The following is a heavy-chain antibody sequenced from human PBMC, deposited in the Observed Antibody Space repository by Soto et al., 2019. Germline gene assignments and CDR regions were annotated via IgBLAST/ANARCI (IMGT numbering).Heavy chain of an antibody. Sequence: ASVKVPCKSSGYTFTNYYMHWVRQAPGQGLEWLGIINPVGGTTSYAQKFQGRVTLTRDTSTSTVYLEMSSLTSEDTAVYFCARGVNYDVLTGPKYYGMDVWGQGTTVTVSS. D-gene: IGHD3-9*01. CDR2: INPVGGTT. CDR3: ARGVNYDVLTGPKYYGMDV. V-gene: IGHV1-46*01. J-gene: IGHJ6*02. CDR1: GYTFTNYY.